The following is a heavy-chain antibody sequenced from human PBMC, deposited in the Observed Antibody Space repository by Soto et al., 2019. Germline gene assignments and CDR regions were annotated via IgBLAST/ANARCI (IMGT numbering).Heavy chain of an antibody. Sequence: ASLKVCGKSSGFSMSGVYLHWVRQATGQGLEWMGWIKRNTDDTGYAQKFQGRGTLTWDTSSSAGYLDLSRLRSDDTAVYYCARSPYSLEADGQQYYSGMGLWGLETSVTVSS. CDR1: GFSMSGVY. CDR2: IKRNTDDT. J-gene: IGHJ6*02. CDR3: ARSPYSLEADGQQYYSGMGL. V-gene: IGHV1-2*02. D-gene: IGHD2-21*01.